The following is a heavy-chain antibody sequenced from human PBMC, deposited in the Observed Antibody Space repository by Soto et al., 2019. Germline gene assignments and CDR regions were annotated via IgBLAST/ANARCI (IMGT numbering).Heavy chain of an antibody. CDR2: IYYSGST. Sequence: QVQLQESGPGLVKPSETLSLTCTVSGGSVSSGSYYWSWIRQPPGKGLEWIGYIYYSGSTNYNPSLKSRVTISVDTSKNQFALKLSSVTAADTAVYYCARLPDSGDYPGRVSNWFDPWGQGPWSPSPQ. V-gene: IGHV4-61*01. D-gene: IGHD4-17*01. J-gene: IGHJ5*02. CDR1: GGSVSSGSYY. CDR3: ARLPDSGDYPGRVSNWFDP.